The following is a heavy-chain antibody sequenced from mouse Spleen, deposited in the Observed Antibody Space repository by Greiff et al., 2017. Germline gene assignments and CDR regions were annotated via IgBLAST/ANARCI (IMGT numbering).Heavy chain of an antibody. V-gene: IGHV1-69*01. J-gene: IGHJ2*01. Sequence: QVQLQQPGAELVMPGASVKLSCKASGYTFTSYWMHWVKQRPGQGLEWIGEIDPSDGYTNYNQKFKGKATLTVDKSSSTAYMQLSSLTSEDSAVYYCARRNFTTVVAPFDYWGQGTTRTVSS. CDR3: ARRNFTTVVAPFDY. D-gene: IGHD1-1*01. CDR2: IDPSDGYT. CDR1: GYTFTSYW.